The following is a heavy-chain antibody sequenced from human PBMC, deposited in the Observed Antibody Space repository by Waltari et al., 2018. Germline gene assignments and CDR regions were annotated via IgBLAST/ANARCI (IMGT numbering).Heavy chain of an antibody. D-gene: IGHD1-7*01. CDR2: INPNRGGT. CDR1: GYTFTGYY. V-gene: IGHV1-2*06. J-gene: IGHJ4*02. Sequence: QVQLVQSGAEVKKPGASVKVSCKASGYTFTGYYMHWVRQAPGQGLEWMGRINPNRGGTNYAQKFQGRVTMTRDTSISTAYMELSRLRSDDTAVYYCARADHNWNYPGFDYWGQGTLVTVSS. CDR3: ARADHNWNYPGFDY.